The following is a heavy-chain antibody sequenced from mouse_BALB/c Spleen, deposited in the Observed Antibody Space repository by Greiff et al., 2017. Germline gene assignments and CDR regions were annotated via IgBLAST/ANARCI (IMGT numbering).Heavy chain of an antibody. CDR2: INPSNGGT. CDR3: TTPLLRLRWFDV. J-gene: IGHJ1*01. Sequence: QVQLQQSGAELVKPGASVKLSCKASGYTFTSYYMYWVKQRPGQGLEWIGEINPSNGGTNFNEKFKSKATLTVDKSSSTAYMQLSSLTSEDSAVYYCTTPLLRLRWFDVWGAGTTVTVSS. V-gene: IGHV1S81*02. CDR1: GYTFTSYY. D-gene: IGHD1-2*01.